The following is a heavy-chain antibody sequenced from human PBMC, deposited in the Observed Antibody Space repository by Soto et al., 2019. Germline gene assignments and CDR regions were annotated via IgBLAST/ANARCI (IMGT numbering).Heavy chain of an antibody. CDR3: ARRLYYDSSGYRPG. D-gene: IGHD3-22*01. CDR2: IYYSGST. V-gene: IGHV4-39*01. CDR1: GGSISSSSYY. Sequence: SSETLSLTCTVSGGSISSSSYYWGWIRQPPGKGLEWIGSIYYSGSTYYNPSLKSRVTISVDTSKNQFSLKLSSVAAADTAVYYCARRLYYDSSGYRPGWGQGTLVTVSS. J-gene: IGHJ4*02.